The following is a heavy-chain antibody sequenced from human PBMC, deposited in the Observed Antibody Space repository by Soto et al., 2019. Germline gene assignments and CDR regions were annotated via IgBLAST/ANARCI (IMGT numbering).Heavy chain of an antibody. CDR2: INAGNGNK. Sequence: ASVKVSCKASGYTFTSYAMHWVRQAPGQRLEWKGRINAGNGNKKYSQKYQGRVKITRDKTASTAQKEMSNLKTEDTAVYFCASSYSNYALIDYYYYGMDVWGQGTTVTVSS. CDR3: ASSYSNYALIDYYYYGMDV. V-gene: IGHV1-3*01. J-gene: IGHJ6*02. CDR1: GYTFTSYA. D-gene: IGHD4-4*01.